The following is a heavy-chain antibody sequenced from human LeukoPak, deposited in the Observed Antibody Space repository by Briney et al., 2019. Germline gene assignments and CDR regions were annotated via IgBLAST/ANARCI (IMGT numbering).Heavy chain of an antibody. CDR3: ARGGYCSTTSCYEGSGDYYYGMDV. Sequence: PGGSLRIYCAASGFTFSHFAMHWPRQAPGKGLEYISAMSSNGDKTYYADSVKGRFSISRDNSKNTLYLQMGSLRAEDMAVYYCARGGYCSTTSCYEGSGDYYYGMDVWGRGTTVTVSS. CDR1: GFTFSHFA. CDR2: MSSNGDKT. D-gene: IGHD2-2*01. V-gene: IGHV3-64*02. J-gene: IGHJ6*04.